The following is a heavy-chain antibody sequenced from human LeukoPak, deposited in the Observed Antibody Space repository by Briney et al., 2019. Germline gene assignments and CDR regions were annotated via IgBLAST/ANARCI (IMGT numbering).Heavy chain of an antibody. J-gene: IGHJ6*02. CDR2: MSASGSHT. Sequence: GGSLRLSCAASGFTFSDFAMSRVRQAPGKGLEWVSGMSASGSHTHSADFVKGRFTISRDNFKNTLYLQMNSLRAEDTAVYYCAKAFWSGYPVHYGMDVWGQGTTVTVSS. D-gene: IGHD3-3*01. CDR1: GFTFSDFA. V-gene: IGHV3-23*01. CDR3: AKAFWSGYPVHYGMDV.